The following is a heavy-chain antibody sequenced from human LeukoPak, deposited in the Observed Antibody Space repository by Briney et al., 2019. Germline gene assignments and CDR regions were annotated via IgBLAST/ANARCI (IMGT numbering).Heavy chain of an antibody. Sequence: PGGSLRLSCAASGFTFSSYAMSWVRQAPGKGLEWVSAISGSGGSTYYADSVKGRFTISRDNSKNTLYLQMNSLRAEDTAVYYCAKDRGYSGYVRDRDAFDIWGQGTMVTVSS. CDR1: GFTFSSYA. J-gene: IGHJ3*02. V-gene: IGHV3-23*01. CDR3: AKDRGYSGYVRDRDAFDI. D-gene: IGHD5-12*01. CDR2: ISGSGGST.